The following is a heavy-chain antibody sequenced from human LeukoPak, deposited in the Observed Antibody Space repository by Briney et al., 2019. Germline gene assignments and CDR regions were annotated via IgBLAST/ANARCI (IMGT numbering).Heavy chain of an antibody. CDR2: ISYDGSNK. D-gene: IGHD6-13*01. CDR3: AKDRYAQQLVSYFDY. V-gene: IGHV3-30*18. CDR1: GFTFSSYG. J-gene: IGHJ4*02. Sequence: PGGCLRLSCAASGFTFSSYGMHWVRQAPGKGLEWVAVISYDGSNKYYADSVKGRFTISRDNSKNTLYLQMNSLRAEDTAVYYCAKDRYAQQLVSYFDYWGQGTLVTVSS.